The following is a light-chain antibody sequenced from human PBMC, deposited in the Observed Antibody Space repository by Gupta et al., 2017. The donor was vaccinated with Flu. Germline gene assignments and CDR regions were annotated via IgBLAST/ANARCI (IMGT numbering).Light chain of an antibody. V-gene: IGKV3-11*01. CDR3: QQRSNWLLT. CDR2: GAS. Sequence: PATLSLSPGERATLSCRASQSVSSYLAWSQQKPGQAPRLLIYGASNRATGIPARFSGSGSGTDFTLTISSLEPEDFAVYYCQQRSNWLLTFGGGTKVEIK. J-gene: IGKJ4*01. CDR1: QSVSSY.